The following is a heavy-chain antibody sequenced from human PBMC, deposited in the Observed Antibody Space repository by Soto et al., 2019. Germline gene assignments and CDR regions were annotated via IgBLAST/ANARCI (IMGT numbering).Heavy chain of an antibody. CDR2: INHSGST. V-gene: IGHV4-34*01. CDR1: GGSFSGYY. J-gene: IGHJ6*02. Sequence: PSETLSLTCAVYGGSFSGYYWSWIRQPPGKGLEWIGEINHSGSTNYNPSLKSRVTISVDTSKNQFSLKLSSVTAADTAVYYCARVCSGGSCYPGPYGMDVWGQGTTVTVSS. D-gene: IGHD2-15*01. CDR3: ARVCSGGSCYPGPYGMDV.